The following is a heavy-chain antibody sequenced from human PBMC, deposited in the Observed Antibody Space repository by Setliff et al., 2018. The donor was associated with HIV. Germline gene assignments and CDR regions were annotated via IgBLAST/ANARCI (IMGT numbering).Heavy chain of an antibody. Sequence: SETLSLTCSISGATIHYHYWSWIRRPPGKGLEWIGYVDYSGDTEYNPSLQSRATISRDPSKSQVSLNLNSATAADTAVYYCTRGPGGAVPKPLEAFDVWGRGAVVTVSS. CDR1: GATIHYHY. CDR2: VDYSGDT. J-gene: IGHJ3*01. D-gene: IGHD1-26*01. CDR3: TRGPGGAVPKPLEAFDV. V-gene: IGHV4-59*11.